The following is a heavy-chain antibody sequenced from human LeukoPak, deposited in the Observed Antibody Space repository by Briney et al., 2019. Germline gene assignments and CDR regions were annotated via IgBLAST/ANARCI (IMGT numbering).Heavy chain of an antibody. CDR1: GFTVSSNY. V-gene: IGHV3-23*01. Sequence: PGGSLRLSCAASGFTVSSNYMRWVRQAPGKGLEWVSAISGSGGSTYYADSVKGRFTISRDNSKNTLYLQMNSLRAEDTAVYYCAKTEYYYDSSGEDYWGQGTLVTVSS. J-gene: IGHJ4*02. D-gene: IGHD3-22*01. CDR2: ISGSGGST. CDR3: AKTEYYYDSSGEDY.